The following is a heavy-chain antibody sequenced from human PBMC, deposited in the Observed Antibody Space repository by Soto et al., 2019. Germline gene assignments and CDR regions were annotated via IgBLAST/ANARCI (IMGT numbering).Heavy chain of an antibody. D-gene: IGHD6-13*01. V-gene: IGHV1-3*01. J-gene: IGHJ4*02. CDR2: INAGNGNT. CDR3: ARGTRIAAAGTQFDY. Sequence: QVQLVQSGAEVKKPGASVKVSCKASGYTFTSYAMHWVRQAPGQRLEWMGWINAGNGNTKYSQKFQGRVTITRDTSASTAYMELSSLRSEDTAVYYCARGTRIAAAGTQFDYWGQGTLVTVSS. CDR1: GYTFTSYA.